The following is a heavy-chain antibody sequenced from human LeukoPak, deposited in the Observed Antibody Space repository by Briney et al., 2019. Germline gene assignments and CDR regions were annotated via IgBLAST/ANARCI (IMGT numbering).Heavy chain of an antibody. J-gene: IGHJ4*02. CDR3: ARLLGDILTESNFDY. CDR1: GYSFTSYW. V-gene: IGHV5-51*01. D-gene: IGHD3-9*01. Sequence: HGESLKISCKGSGYSFTSYWIGWVRQMPGKGLEWMGIIYPGDSDTRYSPSFQGQVTISADKSISTAYLQWSSLKASDTAMYYCARLLGDILTESNFDYWGQGTLVTVSS. CDR2: IYPGDSDT.